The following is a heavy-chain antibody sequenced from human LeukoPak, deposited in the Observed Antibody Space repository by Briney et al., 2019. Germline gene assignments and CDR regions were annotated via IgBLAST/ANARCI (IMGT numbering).Heavy chain of an antibody. CDR3: ARGLIVPSTIFDY. V-gene: IGHV4-30-2*01. CDR1: GDSISRGTYS. J-gene: IGHJ4*02. Sequence: SETLSLTCAVSGDSISRGTYSWTWIRQPPGKGLEWIGFISHSGGTYYNPSLKSRVTMSVDRSENQFSLKLSSVTAADTAVYYCARGLIVPSTIFDYWGQGALVTVSS. CDR2: ISHSGGT. D-gene: IGHD2-2*01.